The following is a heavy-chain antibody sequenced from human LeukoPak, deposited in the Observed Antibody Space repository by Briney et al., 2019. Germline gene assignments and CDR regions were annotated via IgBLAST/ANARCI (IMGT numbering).Heavy chain of an antibody. V-gene: IGHV4-31*03. J-gene: IGHJ4*02. CDR1: GGSISSGGYY. D-gene: IGHD3-22*01. Sequence: PSETLSLTCTVSGGSISSGGYYWSWIRQHPGKGLEWIGYIYYNGSTYYNPSLKSRVTISVDTSKNQFSLKLSSVTAADTAVYYCASGITRNWYYYDSSGYYGLDYWGQGTLVTVSS. CDR3: ASGITRNWYYYDSSGYYGLDY. CDR2: IYYNGST.